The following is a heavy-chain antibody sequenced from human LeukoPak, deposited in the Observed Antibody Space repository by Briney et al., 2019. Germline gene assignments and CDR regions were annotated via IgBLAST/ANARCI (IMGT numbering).Heavy chain of an antibody. Sequence: ASVKVSCKASGYTFTSYGISWVRQAPGQGLEWMGWISAYNGNTNYAQKLQGRVTMTTDTSTSTAYMELRSLRPDDTAVYYCARHDGGNSDYYYYIDVWGKGTTVTISS. D-gene: IGHD4-23*01. CDR3: ARHDGGNSDYYYYIDV. CDR1: GYTFTSYG. V-gene: IGHV1-18*01. CDR2: ISAYNGNT. J-gene: IGHJ6*03.